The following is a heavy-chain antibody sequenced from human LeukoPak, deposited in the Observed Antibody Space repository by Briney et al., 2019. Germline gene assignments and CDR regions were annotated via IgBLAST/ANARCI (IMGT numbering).Heavy chain of an antibody. CDR1: GFTLSSYA. Sequence: AGGSLRLSCAASGFTLSSYAMHWVRQAPGKGLEWVAVISYDGSNKYYADSVKGRFTISRDNSKNTLYLQMNSLRAEDTAVYYCARDRKYYYDSSGPDDAFDIWGQGTMVAVSS. V-gene: IGHV3-30-3*01. D-gene: IGHD3-22*01. CDR2: ISYDGSNK. CDR3: ARDRKYYYDSSGPDDAFDI. J-gene: IGHJ3*02.